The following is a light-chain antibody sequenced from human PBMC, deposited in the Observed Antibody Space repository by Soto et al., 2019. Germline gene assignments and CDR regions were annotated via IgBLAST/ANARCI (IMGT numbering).Light chain of an antibody. CDR1: SSDVGGYNY. Sequence: QSVLTQPASVSGSPGQSITISCTGTSSDVGGYNYVSWYQQHPGKAPKLMIYEVTKRPSGVPDRFSGSKAGNTASLTVFGLQAEDEADYYCSSFAGPVWVFGGGTKVTVL. CDR3: SSFAGPVWV. V-gene: IGLV2-8*01. CDR2: EVT. J-gene: IGLJ3*02.